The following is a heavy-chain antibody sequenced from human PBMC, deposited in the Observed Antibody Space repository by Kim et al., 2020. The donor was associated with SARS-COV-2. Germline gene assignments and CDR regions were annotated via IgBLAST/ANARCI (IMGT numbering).Heavy chain of an antibody. V-gene: IGHV3-21*01. CDR1: GFSFITYS. CDR3: ASDFDYFWGLIGPTEGGFNI. D-gene: IGHD3-16*01. CDR2: ISSSSIHI. Sequence: GGSLRLSCAASGFSFITYSMNWVRQAPGKGLEWVSSISSSSIHIYYADSVKGRFTISRDNAKTSLFLQMNSLRAEDTAVYYCASDFDYFWGLIGPTEGGFNIWGQGTMVTVSS. J-gene: IGHJ3*02.